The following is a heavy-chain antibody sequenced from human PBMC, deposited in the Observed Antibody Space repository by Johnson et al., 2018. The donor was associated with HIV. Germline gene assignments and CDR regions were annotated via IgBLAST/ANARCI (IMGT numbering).Heavy chain of an antibody. Sequence: VQLVESGGGLVQPGGSLRLSCAASGFTVSNNYMSWVRQAPGKGLEWVSVIYTGGSTYYADSVKGRFTISRDNSKNTVYLQMNSLRDEDTSVYYCTVWRWGWSGQEPFDVWGPGTMVTVSS. CDR1: GFTVSNNY. CDR2: IYTGGST. V-gene: IGHV3-66*01. D-gene: IGHD3-3*01. CDR3: TVWRWGWSGQEPFDV. J-gene: IGHJ3*01.